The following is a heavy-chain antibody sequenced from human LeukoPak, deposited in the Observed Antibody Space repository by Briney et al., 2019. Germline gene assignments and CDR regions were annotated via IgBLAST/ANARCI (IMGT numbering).Heavy chain of an antibody. J-gene: IGHJ4*02. D-gene: IGHD1-7*01. CDR3: ARDQGSWNYGDY. V-gene: IGHV3-7*01. Sequence: GGSLRLSCAASGFAFTKYWMTWVRQAPGRGLEWVGNIKQDGSDKNYMDSVKGRFTISRDNTKNSVYLQMSSLRAEDTAVYYCARDQGSWNYGDYWGQGTLVTVSS. CDR1: GFAFTKYW. CDR2: IKQDGSDK.